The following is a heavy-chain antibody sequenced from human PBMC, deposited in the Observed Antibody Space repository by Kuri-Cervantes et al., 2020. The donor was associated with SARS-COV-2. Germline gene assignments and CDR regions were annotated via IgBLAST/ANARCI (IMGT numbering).Heavy chain of an antibody. V-gene: IGHV3-33*01. CDR1: GFTFSSYG. D-gene: IGHD6-19*01. CDR3: ARDLVVSSGWDYYMDV. Sequence: GESLKISCAASGFTFSSYGMHWVRQAPGKGLEWVAVIWYDGSNKYYADSVKGRFTISGDNSKNTLYLQMNSLRAEDTAVYYCARDLVVSSGWDYYMDVWGKGTTVTVSS. CDR2: IWYDGSNK. J-gene: IGHJ6*03.